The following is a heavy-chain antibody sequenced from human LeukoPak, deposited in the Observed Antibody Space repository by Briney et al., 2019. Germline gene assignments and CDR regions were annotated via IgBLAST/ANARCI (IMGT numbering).Heavy chain of an antibody. CDR3: ARGYSSGWPDF. J-gene: IGHJ4*02. CDR2: IYGGGRT. CDR1: GFTVSTSY. Sequence: GGSLRLSCAASGFTVSTSYMNWVRQAPGKGLEWVSVIYGGGRTYYADSVRGRFTISRDNSKNTLYLQMNSLRAEDTALYFCARGYSSGWPDFWGQGTLVTVSS. V-gene: IGHV3-53*01. D-gene: IGHD6-25*01.